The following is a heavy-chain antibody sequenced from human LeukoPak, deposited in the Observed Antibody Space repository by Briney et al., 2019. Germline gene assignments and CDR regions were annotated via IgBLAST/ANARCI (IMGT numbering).Heavy chain of an antibody. J-gene: IGHJ4*02. CDR3: ARRGIRNYYDSSGYH. D-gene: IGHD3-22*01. Sequence: SGTLSLTCAVYGGSFSGYYWSWIRQPPGKGLEWIGEINHSGSTNYNPSLKSRVTISVDTSKNQFSLKLSSVTAADTAVYYCARRGIRNYYDSSGYHWGQGTLVTVSS. V-gene: IGHV4-34*01. CDR2: INHSGST. CDR1: GGSFSGYY.